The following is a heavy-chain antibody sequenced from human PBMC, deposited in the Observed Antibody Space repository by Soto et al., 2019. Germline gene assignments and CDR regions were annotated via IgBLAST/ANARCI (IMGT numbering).Heavy chain of an antibody. J-gene: IGHJ5*02. CDR2: IIPIFGTA. D-gene: IGHD3-10*01. Sequence: ASVKVSCKASGGTFSSYAISWVRQAPGQGLEWMGGIIPIFGTANYAQKFQGRVTITADESTSTAYMELSSLRSEDTAVYYCARDPAYYYGSGSPISRFDPWGQGTLVTVSS. CDR1: GGTFSSYA. V-gene: IGHV1-69*13. CDR3: ARDPAYYYGSGSPISRFDP.